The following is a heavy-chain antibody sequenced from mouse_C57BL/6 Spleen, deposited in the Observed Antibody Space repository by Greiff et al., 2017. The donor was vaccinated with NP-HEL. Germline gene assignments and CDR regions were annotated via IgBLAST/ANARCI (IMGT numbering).Heavy chain of an antibody. CDR1: GFTFSSYA. D-gene: IGHD2-5*01. CDR3: TRVGYSNPMDY. CDR2: ISSGGDYI. J-gene: IGHJ4*01. Sequence: EVMLVESGEGLVKPGGSLKLSCAASGFTFSSYAMSWVRQTPEKRLEWVAYISSGGDYIYYADTVKGRFTISRDNARNTLYLQMSSLKSEDTAMYYCTRVGYSNPMDYWGQGTSVTVSS. V-gene: IGHV5-9-1*02.